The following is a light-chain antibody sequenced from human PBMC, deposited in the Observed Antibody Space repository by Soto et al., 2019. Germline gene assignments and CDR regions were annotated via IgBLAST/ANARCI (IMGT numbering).Light chain of an antibody. CDR1: SSNIGTYY. V-gene: IGLV1-47*01. J-gene: IGLJ1*01. CDR2: RNG. CDR3: ATWDDRLRAYV. Sequence: QSVLTQPPSASGTPGQRVTISCSGSSSNIGTYYVDWYQQLPGTAPKLLIHRNGQRPSGVPDRFSGSKSGTSASLAISGLRSEDEADYYCATWDDRLRAYVIGAGTKVT.